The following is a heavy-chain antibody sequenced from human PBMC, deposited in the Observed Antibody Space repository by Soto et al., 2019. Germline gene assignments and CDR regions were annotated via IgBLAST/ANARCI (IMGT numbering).Heavy chain of an antibody. Sequence: SQSRSLTWTVSGGSIGSNYCGWIRQPPGDGREWIGCMYYGGRTNYNPSLKRRVNISVDTSKNQSSPKLSSVPDADTAVYSCARETRQQLEEASYYGIDVWGQGTPVTVSS. CDR2: MYYGGRT. CDR3: ARETRQQLEEASYYGIDV. CDR1: GGSIGSNY. D-gene: IGHD6-13*01. V-gene: IGHV4-59*01. J-gene: IGHJ6*02.